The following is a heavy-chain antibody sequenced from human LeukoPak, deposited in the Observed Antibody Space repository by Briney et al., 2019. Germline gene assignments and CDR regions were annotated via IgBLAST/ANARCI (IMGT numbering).Heavy chain of an antibody. CDR2: IYTSGST. V-gene: IGHV4-4*07. J-gene: IGHJ6*02. CDR3: ARDSYGDYYYYYGMDV. D-gene: IGHD4-17*01. CDR1: GGSISSYY. Sequence: SDTLSLTCTVSGGSISSYYWSWIRQPAGKGLEWIGRIYTSGSTNYNPSLKSRVTMSVDTSKNQFSLKLSSVTAADTAVYYCARDSYGDYYYYYGMDVWGQGTTVTVSS.